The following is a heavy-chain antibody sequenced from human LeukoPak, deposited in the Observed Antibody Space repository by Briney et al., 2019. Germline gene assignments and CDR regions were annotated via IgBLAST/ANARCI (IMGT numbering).Heavy chain of an antibody. D-gene: IGHD1-26*01. V-gene: IGHV1-69*06. CDR2: IIPIFGTA. J-gene: IGHJ4*02. Sequence: SVKVSCKASGGTFISYAISWVRQAPGQGLEWMGGIIPIFGTANYAQKFQGRVTITADKSTSTAYMELSSLRSEDTAVYYCARSQWELPFDYWGQGTLVTVSS. CDR3: ARSQWELPFDY. CDR1: GGTFISYA.